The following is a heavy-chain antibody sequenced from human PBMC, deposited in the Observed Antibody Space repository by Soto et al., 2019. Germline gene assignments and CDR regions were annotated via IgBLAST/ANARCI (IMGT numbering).Heavy chain of an antibody. Sequence: PGGSLRLSCVASDFSFTDYAMSWVRQAPGKGLEWASGISGSGGTTFYADSVKGRFTISRDNSRSTLHLQMNSLKAEDSALFFCARDQGPTAVHYYYFDYWGQGTPVTVSS. CDR2: ISGSGGTT. D-gene: IGHD6-13*01. V-gene: IGHV3-23*01. CDR3: ARDQGPTAVHYYYFDY. CDR1: DFSFTDYA. J-gene: IGHJ4*02.